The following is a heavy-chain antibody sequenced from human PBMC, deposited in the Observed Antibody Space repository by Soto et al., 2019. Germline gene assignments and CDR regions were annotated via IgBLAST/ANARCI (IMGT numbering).Heavy chain of an antibody. CDR2: ISSSGSTI. D-gene: IGHD3-3*01. Sequence: PGGSLRLSCAASGFTFSSYEMNWVRQAPGKGLEWVSYISSSGSTIYYADSVKGRFTISRDNAKNSLYLQMNSLRAEDTAVYYCARDISPFWSGYYTNYYYYGMDVWGQGTTVTVSS. V-gene: IGHV3-48*03. CDR3: ARDISPFWSGYYTNYYYYGMDV. J-gene: IGHJ6*02. CDR1: GFTFSSYE.